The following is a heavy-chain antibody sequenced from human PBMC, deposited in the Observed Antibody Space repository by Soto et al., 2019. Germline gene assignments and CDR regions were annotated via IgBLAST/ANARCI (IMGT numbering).Heavy chain of an antibody. V-gene: IGHV4-59*08. CDR3: AIGDGWYYFDY. D-gene: IGHD6-19*01. CDR1: VSGDSISPYY. J-gene: IGHJ4*02. Sequence: SETLSLTCTFSVSGDSISPYYWSWIRQPPGKGLEWIGYRYYSGSTSYNPSLESRVTISVDTSKNQFSLKLDSVTAADTAVYYCAIGDGWYYFDYWGQGALVTVSS. CDR2: RYYSGST.